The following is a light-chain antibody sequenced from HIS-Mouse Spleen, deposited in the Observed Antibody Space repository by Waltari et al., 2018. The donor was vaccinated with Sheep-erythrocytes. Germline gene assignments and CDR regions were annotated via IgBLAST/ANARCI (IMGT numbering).Light chain of an antibody. Sequence: LQIAQSPSSPSASVADSVTIPCRASQSISSYLNWYQPKPGKAPKLLIYAASSLQSGVPSRFSGSGSGTDFTLTISSLQPEDFATYYCQQSYSTPRTFGQGTKVEIK. J-gene: IGKJ1*01. V-gene: IGKV1-39*01. CDR2: AAS. CDR1: QSISSY. CDR3: QQSYSTPRT.